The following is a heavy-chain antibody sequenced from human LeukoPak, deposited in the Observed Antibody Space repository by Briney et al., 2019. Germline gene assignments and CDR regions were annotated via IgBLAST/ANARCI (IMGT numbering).Heavy chain of an antibody. V-gene: IGHV3-9*01. CDR3: AKGSRDSRAYWLYFDY. CDR1: GFTFDDYA. J-gene: IGHJ4*02. CDR2: INWTGDDI. D-gene: IGHD3-9*01. Sequence: PGRSLRPSCAASGFTFDDYAMHWVRQPPGKGLEWVSGINWTGDDIRYADSVKGRFTISRDNAKNSLYLQINSLRTEDTAFYYCAKGSRDSRAYWLYFDYWGQGTLVTVSS.